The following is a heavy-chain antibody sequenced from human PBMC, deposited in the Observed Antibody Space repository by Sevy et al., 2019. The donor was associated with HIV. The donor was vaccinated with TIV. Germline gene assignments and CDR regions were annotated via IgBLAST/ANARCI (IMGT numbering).Heavy chain of an antibody. CDR3: AKEGRDRGVPYFDY. CDR1: GSTFSTYW. D-gene: IGHD1-26*01. CDR2: ITDSGDGT. V-gene: IGHV3-23*01. J-gene: IGHJ4*02. Sequence: GGSLRLSCAASGSTFSTYWMSWVRQAPGKGLDWVSGITDSGDGTFHADSVQGRFTISRDNSKNTLHLQMNSLRVEDTALYYCAKEGRDRGVPYFDYWGQGALVTVSS.